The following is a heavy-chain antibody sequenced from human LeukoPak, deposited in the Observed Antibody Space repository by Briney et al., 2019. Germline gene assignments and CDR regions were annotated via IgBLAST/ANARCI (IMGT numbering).Heavy chain of an antibody. V-gene: IGHV4-61*02. D-gene: IGHD6-13*01. CDR2: IYTSGST. CDR1: GGSISSGSYY. CDR3: ARGLYSSSWYRGSYLCWFDP. Sequence: NPSETLSLTCTVSGGSISSGSYYWSWIRQPAGKGLEWIGRIYTSGSTNYNPSLKSRVTISVDTSKNQFSLKLSSVTAADTAVYYCARGLYSSSWYRGSYLCWFDPWGQGTLVTVSS. J-gene: IGHJ5*02.